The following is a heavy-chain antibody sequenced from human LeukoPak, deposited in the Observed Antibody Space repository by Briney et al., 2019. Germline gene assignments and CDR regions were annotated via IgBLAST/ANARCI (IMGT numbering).Heavy chain of an antibody. Sequence: ASVKVSCKASGYTFTGYYMHWVRQAPGQGLEWMGWINPNSGGTNYAQKFQGRVTMTRDTSISTAYMELSRLRSDDTAVYYCARGRGYCSSTSCYASWYFDLWGRGTLVTVSS. CDR1: GYTFTGYY. J-gene: IGHJ2*01. CDR3: ARGRGYCSSTSCYASWYFDL. V-gene: IGHV1-2*02. D-gene: IGHD2-2*01. CDR2: INPNSGGT.